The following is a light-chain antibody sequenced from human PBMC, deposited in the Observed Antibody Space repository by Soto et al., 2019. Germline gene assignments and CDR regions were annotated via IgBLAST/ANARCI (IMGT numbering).Light chain of an antibody. CDR3: SSYTSSGGVV. CDR1: SSDVGSYNL. V-gene: IGLV2-14*02. CDR2: EGS. Sequence: QSVLTQPASVSGSPGQSITISCTGTSSDVGSYNLVSWYQQHPGKAPKLMIYEGSKRPSGVSNRFSGSKSGNTASLTISGLQAEDEADYYCSSYTSSGGVVFGGGTKLTVL. J-gene: IGLJ2*01.